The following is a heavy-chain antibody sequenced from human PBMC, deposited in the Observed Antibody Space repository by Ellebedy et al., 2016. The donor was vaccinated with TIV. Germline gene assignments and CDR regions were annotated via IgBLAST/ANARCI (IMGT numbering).Heavy chain of an antibody. D-gene: IGHD3-16*01. CDR1: GFTFSSYD. V-gene: IGHV3-30*03. CDR2: ISYDANNK. CDR3: VTWGQSYGR. Sequence: PGGSLRLSCAASGFTFSSYDMHWVRQAPGKGLEWVALISYDANNKYYADSVKGRFTISRDNAKRSLFLQMNSLRVDDTAVYYCVTWGQSYGRWGQGSLVTISS. J-gene: IGHJ4*02.